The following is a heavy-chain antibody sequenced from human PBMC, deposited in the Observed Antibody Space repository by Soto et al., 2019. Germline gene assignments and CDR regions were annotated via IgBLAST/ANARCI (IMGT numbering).Heavy chain of an antibody. CDR2: IYYSENA. D-gene: IGHD3-10*01. J-gene: IGHJ4*02. Sequence: QVQLQESGPRLVKPSQTLSLTCTVSGDSISSVFYYWSWIRQPPGKGLEWIGYIYYSENAYYNPSLKSRVSMSVDTSKNQFSLRLTSVTSAYTAVYYCAQTDYGSGAQLMWGQGTLVPVSS. V-gene: IGHV4-30-4*01. CDR3: AQTDYGSGAQLM. CDR1: GDSISSVFYY.